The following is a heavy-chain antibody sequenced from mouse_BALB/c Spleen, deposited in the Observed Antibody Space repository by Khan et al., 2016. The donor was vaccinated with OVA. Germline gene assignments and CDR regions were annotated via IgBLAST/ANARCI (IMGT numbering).Heavy chain of an antibody. CDR3: ARGYFGNYEFAY. CDR2: IFPGTGTT. CDR1: GYTFTSYW. D-gene: IGHD2-1*01. V-gene: IGHV1S132*01. J-gene: IGHJ3*01. Sequence: QVQLKQSGAELVKPGASVKLSCKTSGYTFTSYWIQWVKQRPGQGLWWIGEIFPGTGTTYYNENFKGKATLTIDTSSTTAYMQLSSLTSEDSAVYCCARGYFGNYEFAYWGQGTLVTVSS.